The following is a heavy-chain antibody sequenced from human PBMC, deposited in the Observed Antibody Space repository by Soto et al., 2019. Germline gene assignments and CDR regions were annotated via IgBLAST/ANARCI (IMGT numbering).Heavy chain of an antibody. V-gene: IGHV3-21*06. CDR2: ISSTTNYI. CDR1: GFTFTRYS. J-gene: IGHJ4*02. CDR3: ARESEDLTSNFDY. Sequence: GGSLRLSCAASGFTFTRYSMNWVRQAPGKGLEWVSSISSTTNYIYYGDSMKGRFTISRDNGKNSLYLEMHSQRAEDTAVYYCARESEDLTSNFDYWGQGTLVTVSS.